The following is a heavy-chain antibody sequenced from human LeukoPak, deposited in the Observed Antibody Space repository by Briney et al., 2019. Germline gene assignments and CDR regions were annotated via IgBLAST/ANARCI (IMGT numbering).Heavy chain of an antibody. CDR2: FDPEDGKT. D-gene: IGHD3-3*01. Sequence: GASVKVSCKVSGKTPTELCVHWVRQAPGKGLEWMGTFDPEDGKTIYAQKFQGRVTMTEDTSTDTAYMELSSLRSDDTALYYYAADALESLSDNYVAFDYWGQGTLVTVSS. CDR1: GKTPTELC. CDR3: AADALESLSDNYVAFDY. J-gene: IGHJ4*02. V-gene: IGHV1-24*01.